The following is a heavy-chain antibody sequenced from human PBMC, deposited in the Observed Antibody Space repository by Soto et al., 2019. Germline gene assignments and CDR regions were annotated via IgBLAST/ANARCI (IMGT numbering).Heavy chain of an antibody. D-gene: IGHD4-17*01. CDR1: GGSISSSSYY. V-gene: IGHV4-39*01. J-gene: IGHJ6*03. Sequence: PSETLSLTCTASGGSISSSSYYWGWIRQPPGKGLEWIGSIYYSGSTYYNPSLKSRVTISVDTSKNQFSLKLSSVTAADMAVYYCARLSLGDYGYYYMDVWGKGTTVTVSS. CDR2: IYYSGST. CDR3: ARLSLGDYGYYYMDV.